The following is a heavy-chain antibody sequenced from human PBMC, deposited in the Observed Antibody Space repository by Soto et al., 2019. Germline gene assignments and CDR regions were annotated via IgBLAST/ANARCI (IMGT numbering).Heavy chain of an antibody. CDR3: ARVPDY. J-gene: IGHJ4*02. V-gene: IGHV4-30-4*01. D-gene: IGHD2-2*01. Sequence: PSETLSLTCTVSGGPISSGDYYWSWIRHPPGKGLEWIGYIYYSGSTYYNPSLKSRVTISLDRSKNQFSLKLSSVTAADTAVYYCARVPDYWXQGSLVSVPS. CDR1: GGPISSGDYY. CDR2: IYYSGST.